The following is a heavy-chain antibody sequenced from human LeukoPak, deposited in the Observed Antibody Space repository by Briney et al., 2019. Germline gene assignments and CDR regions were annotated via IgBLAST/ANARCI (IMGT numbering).Heavy chain of an antibody. CDR2: IYLDDSDT. CDR1: GYSFTTYW. J-gene: IGHJ1*01. CDR3: ARHTPGFYYGSGNYPEYFQH. D-gene: IGHD3-10*01. V-gene: IGHV5-51*01. Sequence: PGESLKISCKGSGYSFTTYWIGWVRQMPGKGLEWMGIIYLDDSDTRYTPSFQGQVTISADKSISTAYLQWSSLKASDTAMYYCARHTPGFYYGSGNYPEYFQHWGQGTLVTVSS.